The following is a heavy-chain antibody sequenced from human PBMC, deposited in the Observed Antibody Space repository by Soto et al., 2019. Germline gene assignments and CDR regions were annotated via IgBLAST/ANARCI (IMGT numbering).Heavy chain of an antibody. CDR3: ARDLKSVRGVIRGWFDP. V-gene: IGHV4-31*02. CDR2: IYYSGST. Sequence: LCGGSISSGGYYWSWIRQHPGKGLEWIGYIYYSGSTYYNPSLKSRVTISVDTSKNQFSLKLSSVTAADTAVYYCARDLKSVRGVIRGWFDPWGQGTLVTVSS. D-gene: IGHD3-10*01. CDR1: GGSISSGGYY. J-gene: IGHJ5*02.